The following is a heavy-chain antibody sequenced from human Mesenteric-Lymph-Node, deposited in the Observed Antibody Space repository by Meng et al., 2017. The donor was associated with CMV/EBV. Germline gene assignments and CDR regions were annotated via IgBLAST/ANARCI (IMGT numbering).Heavy chain of an antibody. Sequence: GGSLRLSCTASGFTVSSDYMSWVRQAPGKGLEWVSVIYGGGGTDYGDSVKGRFTISRDSSQNTVYLQMNGLRAEDTAVYYCARVPLSSYYGSGTYYPGWFDPWGQGTLVTVSS. V-gene: IGHV3-53*01. CDR1: GFTVSSDY. D-gene: IGHD3-10*01. CDR3: ARVPLSSYYGSGTYYPGWFDP. J-gene: IGHJ5*02. CDR2: IYGGGGT.